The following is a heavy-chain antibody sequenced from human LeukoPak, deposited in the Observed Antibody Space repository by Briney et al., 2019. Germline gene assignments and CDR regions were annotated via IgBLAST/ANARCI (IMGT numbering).Heavy chain of an antibody. Sequence: ASVKVSCKASGYTFIAYYMHWLRQAPGQGLEWMGWINPNSGGTNPALKFQARVTMTRDTSISTVYMELSRLRSDDTAVYYCARASYNDYWGQGTLVTVSS. V-gene: IGHV1-2*02. CDR3: ARASYNDY. D-gene: IGHD5-24*01. J-gene: IGHJ4*02. CDR1: GYTFIAYY. CDR2: INPNSGGT.